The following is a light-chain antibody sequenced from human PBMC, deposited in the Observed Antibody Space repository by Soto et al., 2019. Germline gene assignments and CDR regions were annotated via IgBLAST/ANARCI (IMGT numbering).Light chain of an antibody. Sequence: QSALTQPASVSGSPGQSFTISCTGTSGDVGAYHSVSWYQQHPGKAPKLIIFDVSNRPSGVSDRFSGSKSGNTASLTISGLQAEDEADYYCSSFTDTGTVMFGGGTKLTVL. CDR1: SGDVGAYHS. CDR3: SSFTDTGTVM. CDR2: DVS. J-gene: IGLJ3*02. V-gene: IGLV2-14*03.